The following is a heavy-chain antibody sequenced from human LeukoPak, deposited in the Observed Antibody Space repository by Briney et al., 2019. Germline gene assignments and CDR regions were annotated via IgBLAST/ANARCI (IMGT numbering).Heavy chain of an antibody. V-gene: IGHV3-30-3*01. CDR3: ARDTQYYYYTMDV. CDR2: ISYDGSNK. Sequence: GGSLRLSCVASGFTFSIYAMHWVRQAPGKGLEWVAVISYDGSNKYYADSVKGRFSISRDNSKNTLYLQMNSLRAEDTAVYYCARDTQYYYYTMDVWGQGTTVTVSS. CDR1: GFTFSIYA. J-gene: IGHJ6*02. D-gene: IGHD2/OR15-2a*01.